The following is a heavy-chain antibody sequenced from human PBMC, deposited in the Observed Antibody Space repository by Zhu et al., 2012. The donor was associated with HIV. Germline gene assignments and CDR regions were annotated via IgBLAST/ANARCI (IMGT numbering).Heavy chain of an antibody. J-gene: IGHJ4*02. CDR3: ARQRISMVRGVTIKSAYDQ. D-gene: IGHD3-10*01. CDR1: GGSISSRSYY. Sequence: QVQLQESGPGLVKPSETLSLTCSVSGGSISSRSYYWGWIRQPPGKGLEWIGTLFNSGTSYYKPSLKSRVSISVNTSENQFSLRLNSVTATDTAVYYCARQRISMVRGVTIKSAYDQWGQGTLVTVSS. V-gene: IGHV4-39*01. CDR2: LFNSGTS.